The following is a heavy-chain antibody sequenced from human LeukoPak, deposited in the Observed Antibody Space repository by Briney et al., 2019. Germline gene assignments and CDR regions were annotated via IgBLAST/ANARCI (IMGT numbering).Heavy chain of an antibody. Sequence: GGSLRLSCAASGFTFSSYSMNWVRQAPGKGLECLSYVSSSSSTIYYADSVKGRFTISRDNAKNSLYLQMNSLRAEDTAVYYCARIEVGASDYWGQGTLVTVSS. CDR1: GFTFSSYS. V-gene: IGHV3-48*01. CDR3: ARIEVGASDY. J-gene: IGHJ4*02. CDR2: VSSSSSTI. D-gene: IGHD1-26*01.